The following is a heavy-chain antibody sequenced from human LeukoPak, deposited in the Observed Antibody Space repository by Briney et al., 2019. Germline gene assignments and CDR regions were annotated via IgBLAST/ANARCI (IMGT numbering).Heavy chain of an antibody. V-gene: IGHV1-8*02. CDR3: ARASLRYFDWLLSKRWYYFDY. Sequence: ASVKVSCKASGYTFTGYYMHWVRQAPGQGLEWMGWMNPNSGNTGYAQKFQGRVTMTRNTSISTAYMELSSLRSEDTAVYYCARASLRYFDWLLSKRWYYFDYWGQGTLVTVSS. J-gene: IGHJ4*02. D-gene: IGHD3-9*01. CDR1: GYTFTGYY. CDR2: MNPNSGNT.